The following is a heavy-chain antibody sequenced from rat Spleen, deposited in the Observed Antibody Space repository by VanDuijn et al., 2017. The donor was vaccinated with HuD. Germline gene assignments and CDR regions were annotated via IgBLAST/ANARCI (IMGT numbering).Heavy chain of an antibody. Sequence: EVQVLESGGGLVQPGNSLKLSCATSGFTFSTAWMYWYRQFPEKRLEWVARIKAKSNNYATDYTESVKGRFTISRDDSKSSIYLQMNNLKEEDTAIYYCVTGSYFDYWGQGVMVTVSS. CDR3: VTGSYFDY. D-gene: IGHD5-1*01. J-gene: IGHJ2*01. V-gene: IGHV6-6*01. CDR2: IKAKSNNYAT. CDR1: GFTFSTAW.